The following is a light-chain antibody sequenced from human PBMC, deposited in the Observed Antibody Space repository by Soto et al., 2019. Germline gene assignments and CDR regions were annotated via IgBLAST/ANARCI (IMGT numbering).Light chain of an antibody. CDR2: GAS. CDR3: QQYGTSPIT. V-gene: IGKV3-20*01. J-gene: IGKJ5*01. Sequence: ETVLTQSPGTLSLSPGERATLSCRASQSVSSRLAWYQQKPGQAPRLLISGASSRATGIPDKFSGRGSGTDFTLTISRLEPEDFALYYCQQYGTSPITFGQGTRLEIK. CDR1: QSVSSR.